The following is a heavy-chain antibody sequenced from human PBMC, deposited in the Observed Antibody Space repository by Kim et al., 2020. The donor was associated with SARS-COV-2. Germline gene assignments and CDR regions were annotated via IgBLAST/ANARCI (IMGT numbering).Heavy chain of an antibody. D-gene: IGHD2-15*01. Sequence: SSHSVQGRVNIVRDNSKNTRYLQINSLRAEDTAVYYCAKLCCSGGSSIDYWGQGTLVTVSS. V-gene: IGHV3-23*01. J-gene: IGHJ4*02. CDR3: AKLCCSGGSSIDY.